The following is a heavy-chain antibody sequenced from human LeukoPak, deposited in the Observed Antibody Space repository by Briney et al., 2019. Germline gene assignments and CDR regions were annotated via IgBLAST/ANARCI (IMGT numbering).Heavy chain of an antibody. CDR3: ATVDTAMVGGDY. Sequence: ASVKVSCKVSGYTLTELSMHWVRQAPGKGLEWMGGFDPEDGETIYAQKFQGRVTMTTDTSTSTAYMELRSLRSDDTAVYYCATVDTAMVGGDYWGQGTLVTVSS. CDR2: FDPEDGET. D-gene: IGHD5-18*01. J-gene: IGHJ4*02. V-gene: IGHV1-24*01. CDR1: GYTLTELS.